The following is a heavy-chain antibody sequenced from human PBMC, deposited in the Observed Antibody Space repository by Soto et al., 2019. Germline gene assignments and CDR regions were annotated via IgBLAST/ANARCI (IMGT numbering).Heavy chain of an antibody. V-gene: IGHV3-7*01. CDR2: IKEDGTEK. D-gene: IGHD3-22*01. CDR3: ARVYYDSSGSY. Sequence: GRLRLSCAASGFTFSRYWMSWVRQAPGKGLEWVANIKEDGTEKYYVDSVKGRFTISRDNAKNSLYLQMNSLRAEDTAVYYCARVYYDSSGSYWGQGTLVNVS. CDR1: GFTFSRYW. J-gene: IGHJ4*02.